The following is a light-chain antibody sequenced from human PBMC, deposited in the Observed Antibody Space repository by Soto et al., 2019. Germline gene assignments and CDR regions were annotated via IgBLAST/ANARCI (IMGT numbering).Light chain of an antibody. V-gene: IGLV2-14*01. CDR2: DVS. J-gene: IGLJ3*02. Sequence: QSVLTQTASVSGSPGQSITISCTGTSSDVGGYNYVSWYQQHPGKAPKLMIYDVSNRPSGVSNRFSGSKSGNTASLAITGLQAEDEAHYFCQSYDFTLGAFWVFGGGTQLTVL. CDR1: SSDVGGYNY. CDR3: QSYDFTLGAFWV.